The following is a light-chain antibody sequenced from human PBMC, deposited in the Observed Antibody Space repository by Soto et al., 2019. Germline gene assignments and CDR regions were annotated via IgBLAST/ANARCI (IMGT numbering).Light chain of an antibody. V-gene: IGKV1-12*01. CDR1: QGISNW. CDR3: QQSSSFPLT. J-gene: IGKJ3*01. CDR2: ATS. Sequence: DIQMTQSPSSVSASVGDRVTLTCRASQGISNWLAWYQQKPGKAPKLLIYATSNLQSGVPSRFSGSGSGTDFTLTISSLQPEDFAAYYCQQSSSFPLTFGPGTKVAIK.